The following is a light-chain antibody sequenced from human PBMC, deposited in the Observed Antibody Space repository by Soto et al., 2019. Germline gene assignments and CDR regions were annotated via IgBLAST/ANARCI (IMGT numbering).Light chain of an antibody. J-gene: IGKJ1*01. V-gene: IGKV1-5*01. Sequence: DSQLTQSPSTLAASVGDSVTITCRASQNISTSLAWYQHKPGKAPNLLMFDVSSLESGVPSRFSCSGSGTEFTLTIRSLQPDDFATYYCQQYNSYPWRFGQGTKVDIK. CDR2: DVS. CDR3: QQYNSYPWR. CDR1: QNISTS.